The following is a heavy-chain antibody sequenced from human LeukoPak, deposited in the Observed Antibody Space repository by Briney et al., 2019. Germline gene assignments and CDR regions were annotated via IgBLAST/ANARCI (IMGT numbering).Heavy chain of an antibody. CDR1: GYTFTGYY. CDR3: ARGAGILWFGELLYNWFDP. Sequence: ASVKVSCKASGYTFTGYYMHWVRQAPGQGLEWMGWINPNSGGTNYAQKLQGRDTMTTDTSTSTAYMELRSLRSDDTAVYYCARGAGILWFGELLYNWFDPWGQGTLVTVSS. CDR2: INPNSGGT. D-gene: IGHD3-10*01. V-gene: IGHV1-2*02. J-gene: IGHJ5*02.